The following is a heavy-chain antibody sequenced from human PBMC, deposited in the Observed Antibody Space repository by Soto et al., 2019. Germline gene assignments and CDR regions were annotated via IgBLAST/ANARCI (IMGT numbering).Heavy chain of an antibody. D-gene: IGHD2-21*01. CDR2: MKSDGTIT. Sequence: DVQLVESGGTLVQPGGSLRLSCAASGFTFSTYWMNWVRQVPGKGLVWLAGMKSDGTITNYADSGNGRFTISRDNVKNALSLQLTGLRGEDTAVYYCTRLSGDHVAFFSSAMDVRGRGTTVTVSS. V-gene: IGHV3-74*01. CDR1: GFTFSTYW. J-gene: IGHJ6*02. CDR3: TRLSGDHVAFFSSAMDV.